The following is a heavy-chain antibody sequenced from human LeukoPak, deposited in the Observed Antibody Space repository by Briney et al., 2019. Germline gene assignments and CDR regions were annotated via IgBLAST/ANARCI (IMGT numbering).Heavy chain of an antibody. CDR3: ARDRNHYYDSSGYIFDY. Sequence: GASVKVSCKASGYTFTSYGISWVRQAPGQGLEWMGRISAYNGNTNYVQKLQGRVTITADESTSTAYMELSSLRSEDTAVYYCARDRNHYYDSSGYIFDYWGQGTLVTVSS. V-gene: IGHV1-18*01. D-gene: IGHD3-22*01. CDR1: GYTFTSYG. J-gene: IGHJ4*02. CDR2: ISAYNGNT.